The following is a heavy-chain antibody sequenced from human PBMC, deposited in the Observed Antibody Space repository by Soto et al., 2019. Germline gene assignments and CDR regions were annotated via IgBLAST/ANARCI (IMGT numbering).Heavy chain of an antibody. CDR1: GGSISSGGYY. CDR3: ARVPDSDSGDYESLGYFDL. CDR2: IYYSGST. V-gene: IGHV4-31*03. Sequence: QVQLQESGPGLVKPSQTLSLTCTVSGGSISSGGYYWSWIRQHPGKGLEWIGYIYYSGSTYYNPSLTRRVTISVDTSKNQFSLKLSSVTAADTAVYYCARVPDSDSGDYESLGYFDLWGRGTLVTVSS. J-gene: IGHJ2*01. D-gene: IGHD4-17*01.